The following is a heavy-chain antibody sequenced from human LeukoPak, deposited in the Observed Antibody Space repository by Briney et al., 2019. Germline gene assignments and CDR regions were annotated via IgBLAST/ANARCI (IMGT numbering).Heavy chain of an antibody. D-gene: IGHD3-22*01. V-gene: IGHV4-30-4*01. Sequence: SETLSLTCTVSGGSISNYYWSWIRQPPGKGLEWIGYIYYSGSTYYNPSLKSRVTISVDTSKNQFSLKLSSVTAADTAVYYCARALPAPPYYYDSSGYAFDIWGQGTMVTVSS. CDR1: GGSISNYY. CDR3: ARALPAPPYYYDSSGYAFDI. CDR2: IYYSGST. J-gene: IGHJ3*02.